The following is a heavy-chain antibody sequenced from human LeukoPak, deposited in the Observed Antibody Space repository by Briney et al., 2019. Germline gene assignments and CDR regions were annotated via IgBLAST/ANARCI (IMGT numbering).Heavy chain of an antibody. CDR3: ARFQIPTRLLGALSFDY. CDR2: ISRSSNYM. V-gene: IGHV3-21*06. D-gene: IGHD6-6*01. CDR1: GFPFSNYT. Sequence: GGSLRLSCAASGFPFSNYTMNWLRQAPGKGLECVSSISRSSNYMYHADSVRGRFTISRDNDKNSVYLQMNNLRAEDTAVYCCARFQIPTRLLGALSFDYGGQGPLVTVPS. J-gene: IGHJ4*02.